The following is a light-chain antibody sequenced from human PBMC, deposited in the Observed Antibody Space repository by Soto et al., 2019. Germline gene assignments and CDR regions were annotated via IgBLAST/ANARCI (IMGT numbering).Light chain of an antibody. J-gene: IGKJ1*01. Sequence: DIQMTQSPSSLSASAGDRVTITCRASQSISSYLNWYQQKPGKAPKLLIYAASSLQSGVPSRFSGSGSGTDFTLTISNLQPEDFATYYCQQSFTTWTFGQGTKVDIK. CDR3: QQSFTTWT. CDR2: AAS. CDR1: QSISSY. V-gene: IGKV1-39*01.